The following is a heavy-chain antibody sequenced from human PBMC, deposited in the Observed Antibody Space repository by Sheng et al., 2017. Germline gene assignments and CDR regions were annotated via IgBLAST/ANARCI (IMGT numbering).Heavy chain of an antibody. D-gene: IGHD1-20*01. V-gene: IGHV3-23*04. J-gene: IGHJ4*02. CDR2: VRSDGVTT. CDR3: ARDLGMGRSVDY. Sequence: EVQLVESGGGLVQPGGSLRLSCVATGFTFNYYAMTWVRQAPGKGLEYVSSVRSDGVTTYYAESVKGRFTISRDNSKNTLYLQLNNVRAEDTAVYYCARDLGMGRSVDYWGQGTLVTVSS. CDR1: GFTFNYYA.